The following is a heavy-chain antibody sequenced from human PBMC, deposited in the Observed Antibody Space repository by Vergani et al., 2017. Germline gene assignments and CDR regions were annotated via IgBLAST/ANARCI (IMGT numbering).Heavy chain of an antibody. J-gene: IGHJ6*02. CDR2: IYYSGST. CDR1: GGSISSYY. D-gene: IGHD3-10*01. V-gene: IGHV4-59*01. Sequence: QVQLQESGPGLVKPSETLSPTCTVSGGSISSYYWSWIRQPPGKGLEWSGYIYYSGSTNYNPSLKSRVTISVDTSKNQFSLKLSSVTTADTAVYYCARSESFYGMDVWGQGTTVTVSS. CDR3: ARSESFYGMDV.